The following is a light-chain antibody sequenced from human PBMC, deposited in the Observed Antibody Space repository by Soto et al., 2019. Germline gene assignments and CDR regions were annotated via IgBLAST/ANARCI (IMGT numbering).Light chain of an antibody. CDR1: QTVYSN. CDR2: RAS. J-gene: IGKJ1*01. Sequence: EIVMTQSPATLSVSPGERATLSCRASQTVYSNVAWYQQRPGQAPRLLIYRASSRAIDIPARFSGSRSGKEFTLTISSLQSEDSAVYYCQHYQNLWAFGQGTRVDIK. V-gene: IGKV3-15*01. CDR3: QHYQNLWA.